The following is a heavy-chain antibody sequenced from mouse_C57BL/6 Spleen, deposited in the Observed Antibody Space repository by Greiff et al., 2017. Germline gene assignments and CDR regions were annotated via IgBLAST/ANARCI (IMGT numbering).Heavy chain of an antibody. CDR3: TRIAFHSKGGLDY. V-gene: IGHV2-2*01. CDR1: GFSLTSYG. CDR2: IWSGGST. D-gene: IGHD2-5*01. Sequence: QVQLKESGPGLVQPSQSLSITCTVSGFSLTSYGVHWVRQSPGKGLEWLGVIWSGGSTDYNAAFISRLSISKDNSKSQVFFKMNSLQADDTAIYYCTRIAFHSKGGLDYWGQGTSVTVSS. J-gene: IGHJ4*01.